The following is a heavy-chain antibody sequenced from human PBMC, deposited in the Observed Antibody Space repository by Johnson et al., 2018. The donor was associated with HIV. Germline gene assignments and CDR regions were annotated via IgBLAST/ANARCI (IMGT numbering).Heavy chain of an antibody. CDR2: ISYDGSYK. V-gene: IGHV3-30*01. J-gene: IGHJ3*02. Sequence: QVQLVESGGGVVQPGRSLRLSCAASGFTFSNYAMHWVRQAPGKGLEWVAVISYDGSYKYYADSVKGRFTLSRDNSKNTLSLHMNSLRAEDTAVFYCARTPRPYYYDSSDGAFDIWGQGTMVTVSS. D-gene: IGHD3-22*01. CDR1: GFTFSNYA. CDR3: ARTPRPYYYDSSDGAFDI.